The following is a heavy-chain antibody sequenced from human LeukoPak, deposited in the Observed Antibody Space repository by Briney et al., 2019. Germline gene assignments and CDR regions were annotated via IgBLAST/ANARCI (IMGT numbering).Heavy chain of an antibody. J-gene: IGHJ5*02. CDR1: GYSFTDKY. Sequence: ASVKVSCKASGYSFTDKYMHWVRQAPGQGLEWMGWINPNSGGTNYAQKFQGRVTMTTDTSMSTAYMELSRLTSDDTAVYYCARAGGRSWFDPWGQGTLVTVSS. CDR3: ARAGGRSWFDP. V-gene: IGHV1-2*02. CDR2: INPNSGGT.